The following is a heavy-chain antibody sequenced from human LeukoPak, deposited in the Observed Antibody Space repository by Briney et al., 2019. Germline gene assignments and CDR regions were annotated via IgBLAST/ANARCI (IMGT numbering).Heavy chain of an antibody. CDR1: GGSFSGYY. Sequence: SETLSLTCAVYGGSFSGYYWSWIRQPPGKGLEWIGEINHSGSTNYNPSLKSRVTISVDTSKNQFSLKLSSVTAADTAVYYCAKNYDFWSGYPAGFDPWGQGTLVTVSS. J-gene: IGHJ5*02. CDR2: INHSGST. V-gene: IGHV4-34*01. CDR3: AKNYDFWSGYPAGFDP. D-gene: IGHD3-3*01.